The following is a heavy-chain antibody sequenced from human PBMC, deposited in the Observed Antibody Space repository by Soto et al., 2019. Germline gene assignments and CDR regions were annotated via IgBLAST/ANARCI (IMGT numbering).Heavy chain of an antibody. Sequence: QVQLVESGGGLVKPGGSLRLSCAASGFTFSDYYMSWFRQAPGKGLEWVSYISSSSSYTNYADSVKGRFTISRDNATNSLYLHMNSLRAEDTAVYYFATGAPPLGFGAGGQGTTVTVSS. CDR1: GFTFSDYY. CDR3: ATGAPPLGFGA. CDR2: ISSSSSYT. J-gene: IGHJ6*02. D-gene: IGHD3-10*01. V-gene: IGHV3-11*05.